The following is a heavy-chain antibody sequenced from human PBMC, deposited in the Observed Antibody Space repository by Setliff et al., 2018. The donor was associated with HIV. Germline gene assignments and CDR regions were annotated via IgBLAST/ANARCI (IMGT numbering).Heavy chain of an antibody. J-gene: IGHJ4*02. V-gene: IGHV3-21*01. CDR1: GFTFSSYS. CDR3: ARIPPITMVRGDPFDY. D-gene: IGHD3-10*01. Sequence: GGSLRLSCAASGFTFSSYSMNWVRQAPGKGLEWVSSISSSSSYIYYADSVKGRFSISRDNAKNSLYLQMNGLRAEDTAVYYCARIPPITMVRGDPFDYWGQGTLVTVSS. CDR2: ISSSSSYI.